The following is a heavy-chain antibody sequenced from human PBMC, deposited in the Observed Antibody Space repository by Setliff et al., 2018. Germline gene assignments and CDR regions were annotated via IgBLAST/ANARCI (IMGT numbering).Heavy chain of an antibody. CDR2: IYHSGST. CDR3: ARAVLVVDAEDY. V-gene: IGHV4-38-2*02. Sequence: SETLSLTCTVSGYSISSGYYWGWIRQPPEKGLEWIGSIYHSGSTYYNPSLKSRVTISVDTSKNQFSLKLSSVTAADTAVYYCARAVLVVDAEDYWGQGTLVTSPQ. CDR1: GYSISSGYY. J-gene: IGHJ4*02. D-gene: IGHD3-22*01.